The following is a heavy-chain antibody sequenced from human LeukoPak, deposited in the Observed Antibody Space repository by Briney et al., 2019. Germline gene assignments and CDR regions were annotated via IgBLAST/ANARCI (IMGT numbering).Heavy chain of an antibody. CDR3: ARYGVAMDDAFDI. CDR2: IYHSGST. Sequence: NASETLSLTRTVSGYSISSGYYWGWIRQPPGKGLEWIGSIYHSGSTYYNPSLKSRVTISVDTSKNQFSLKLSSVTAADTAVYYCARYGVAMDDAFDIWGQGTMVTVSS. V-gene: IGHV4-38-2*02. J-gene: IGHJ3*02. CDR1: GYSISSGYY. D-gene: IGHD3-3*01.